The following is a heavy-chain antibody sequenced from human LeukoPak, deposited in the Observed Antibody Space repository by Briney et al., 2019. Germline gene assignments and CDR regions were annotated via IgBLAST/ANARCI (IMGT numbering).Heavy chain of an antibody. Sequence: GASVKVSCKASGGAFISYAISWVRQAPGQGLEWMGGIIPIFGTANYAQKFQGRVTITADESTSTAYMELSSLRSEDTAVYYCARDFEGDYGMDVWGQGTTVTVSS. D-gene: IGHD3-16*01. CDR3: ARDFEGDYGMDV. CDR2: IIPIFGTA. J-gene: IGHJ6*02. CDR1: GGAFISYA. V-gene: IGHV1-69*13.